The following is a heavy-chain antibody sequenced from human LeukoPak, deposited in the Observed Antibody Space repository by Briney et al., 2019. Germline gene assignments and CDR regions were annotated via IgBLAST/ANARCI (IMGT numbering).Heavy chain of an antibody. CDR3: ARHSGWSGLDYMDV. V-gene: IGHV4-59*08. D-gene: IGHD6-19*01. CDR1: GGSISSYY. CDR2: IYYSGST. Sequence: SETLSLTCTVSGGSISSYYWSWIRQPPGKGMEWNGFIYYSGSTNYNPSLKSRVTISVDTSKNQFSLKLSSVTAADTAVYYCARHSGWSGLDYMDVWGKGTTVTVSS. J-gene: IGHJ6*03.